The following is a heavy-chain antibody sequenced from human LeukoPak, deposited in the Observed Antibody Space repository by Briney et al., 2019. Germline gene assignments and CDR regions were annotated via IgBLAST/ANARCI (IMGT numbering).Heavy chain of an antibody. CDR1: GASISAFH. J-gene: IGHJ4*02. CDR2: LYSSRST. Sequence: ASETLSLTCTVSGASISAFHWTWFRQPAGKTLVGIALLYSSRSTPLNPSLKTRYAMSLDLTKNQLSLKLTSLTPADTAMYYCARKDGDYWGQGTLVTVSS. CDR3: ARKDGDY. V-gene: IGHV4-4*07.